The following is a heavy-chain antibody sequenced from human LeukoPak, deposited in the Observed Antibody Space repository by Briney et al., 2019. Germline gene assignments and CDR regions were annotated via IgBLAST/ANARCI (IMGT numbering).Heavy chain of an antibody. V-gene: IGHV3-43*02. CDR3: ARDGRYFDWLSPYYFDY. J-gene: IGHJ4*02. Sequence: GGSLRVSCAASGFTFDDYAMLWVRQAPGKGLEWVSLISGDGVTTYYADSVKGRFTISRDNSKNTLYLQMNSLRTEDTALYYCARDGRYFDWLSPYYFDYWGQGTLVTVSS. CDR1: GFTFDDYA. D-gene: IGHD3-9*01. CDR2: ISGDGVTT.